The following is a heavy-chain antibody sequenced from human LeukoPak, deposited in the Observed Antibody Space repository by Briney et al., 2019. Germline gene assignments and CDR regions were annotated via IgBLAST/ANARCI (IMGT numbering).Heavy chain of an antibody. J-gene: IGHJ3*02. CDR3: ARDRGYCSSTSCHDAFDI. Sequence: GGSLRLSCAASGFTFSDYYMSWIRQTPGKGLEWVSYISSSGSTIYYADSVKGRFTISRDNAKNSLYLQMNSLRAEDTAVYYCARDRGYCSSTSCHDAFDIWGQGTMVTVSS. V-gene: IGHV3-11*04. D-gene: IGHD2-2*03. CDR1: GFTFSDYY. CDR2: ISSSGSTI.